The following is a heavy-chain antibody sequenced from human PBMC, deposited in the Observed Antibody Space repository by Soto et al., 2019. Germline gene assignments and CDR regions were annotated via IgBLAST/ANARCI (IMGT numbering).Heavy chain of an antibody. CDR1: GFTFSSHE. CDR3: ARDSSGWRRFDY. J-gene: IGHJ4*02. V-gene: IGHV3-48*03. D-gene: IGHD6-19*01. CDR2: ISSSVSTI. Sequence: TGGSLRLSCAASGFTFSSHEMNWVRQAPGKGLEWVSYISSSVSTIYYADSVKGRFTISRDNAKNSLYLQMNSLRAEDTAVYYCARDSSGWRRFDYWGQGTLVTVSS.